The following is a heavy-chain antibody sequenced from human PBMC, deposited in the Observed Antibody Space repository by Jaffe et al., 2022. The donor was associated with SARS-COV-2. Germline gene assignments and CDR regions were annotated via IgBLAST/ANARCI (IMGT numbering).Heavy chain of an antibody. D-gene: IGHD1-26*01. CDR1: GFTVSSNY. V-gene: IGHV3-66*02. CDR3: ARSSGSYLWGYYFDY. Sequence: EVQLVESGGGLVQPGGSLRLSCAASGFTVSSNYMSWVRQAPGKGLEWVSVIYSGGSTYYADSVKGRFTISRDNSKNTLYLQMNSLRAEDTAVYYCARSSGSYLWGYYFDYWGQGTLVTVSS. CDR2: IYSGGST. J-gene: IGHJ4*02.